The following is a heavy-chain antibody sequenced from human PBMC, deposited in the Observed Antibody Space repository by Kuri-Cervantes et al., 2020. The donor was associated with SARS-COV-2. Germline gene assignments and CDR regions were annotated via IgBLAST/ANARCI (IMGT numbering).Heavy chain of an antibody. CDR2: IWYDGSNK. CDR3: AGSPGGVFDC. Sequence: GESLKISCAASGFTFSSYAMHWVRQAPGKGLEWVAVIWYDGSNKYYADSVKGRFTISRDNSKNTLYLQMNSLRAEDTAVYYCAGSPGGVFDCWGQGTLVTVSS. CDR1: GFTFSSYA. V-gene: IGHV3-33*08. D-gene: IGHD3-16*01. J-gene: IGHJ4*02.